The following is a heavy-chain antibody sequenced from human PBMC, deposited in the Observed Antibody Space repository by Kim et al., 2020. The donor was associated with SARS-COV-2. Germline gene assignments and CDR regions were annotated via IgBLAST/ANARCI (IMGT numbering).Heavy chain of an antibody. CDR1: GGTFSSYA. J-gene: IGHJ5*02. V-gene: IGHV1-69*13. CDR3: ASLTVPAATNFDP. CDR2: IIPIFGTA. Sequence: SVKVSCKASGGTFSSYAISWVRQAPGQGLEWMGGIIPIFGTANYAQKFQGRVTITADESTSTAYMELSSLRSEDTAVYYCASLTVPAATNFDPWSQGTLVTVSS. D-gene: IGHD2-2*01.